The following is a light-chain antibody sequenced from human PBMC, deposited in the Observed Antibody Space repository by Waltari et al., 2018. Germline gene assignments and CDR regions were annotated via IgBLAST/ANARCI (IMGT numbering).Light chain of an antibody. CDR3: QSYDSSLSIVL. Sequence: QSVLTQPPSVSGAPGQRVTISCTGSRSNIGAGYDVHWYQQLPGIAPKRLIFGNSNRPSGVPDRFSGSKSGTSASLAITGRRAEDEADDYCQSYDSSLSIVLFGGGTKVTVL. V-gene: IGLV1-40*01. J-gene: IGLJ2*01. CDR1: RSNIGAGYD. CDR2: GNS.